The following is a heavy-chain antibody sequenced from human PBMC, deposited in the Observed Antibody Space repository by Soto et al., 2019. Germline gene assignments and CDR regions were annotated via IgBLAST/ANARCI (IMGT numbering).Heavy chain of an antibody. V-gene: IGHV3-74*03. J-gene: IGHJ5*02. CDR2: IGLDGTDI. D-gene: IGHD1-26*01. CDR1: GFTFGNFW. CDR3: AKLPWEVAPS. Sequence: LRLSCSDSGFTFGNFWIHWVRQAPGKGLEWVSHIGLDGTDIVYADSVKGRFIISRDNARNTVYLQMNSLEAEDTAVYYCAKLPWEVAPSWGQGTLVTVSS.